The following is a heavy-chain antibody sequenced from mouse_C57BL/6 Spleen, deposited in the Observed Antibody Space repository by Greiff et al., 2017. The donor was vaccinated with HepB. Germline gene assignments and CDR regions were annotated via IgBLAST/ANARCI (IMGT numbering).Heavy chain of an antibody. J-gene: IGHJ2*01. CDR2: IDPETGGT. CDR1: GYTFTDYE. D-gene: IGHD2-3*01. V-gene: IGHV1-15*01. Sequence: VQLQQSGAELVRPGASVTLSCKASGYTFTDYEMHWVKQTPVHGLEWIGAIDPETGGTAYNQKFKGKAILTADKSSSTAYMELRSLTSEDSAVYYCTRSCYDGPYYFDYWGQGTTLTVSS. CDR3: TRSCYDGPYYFDY.